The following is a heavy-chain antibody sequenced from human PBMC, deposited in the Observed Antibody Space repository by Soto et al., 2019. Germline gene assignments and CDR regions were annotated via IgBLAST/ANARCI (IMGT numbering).Heavy chain of an antibody. CDR1: GFTFSSYG. V-gene: IGHV3-30*18. D-gene: IGHD6-6*01. CDR3: AKAALSLVFHYYYGMDV. CDR2: ISYDGSNK. J-gene: IGHJ6*02. Sequence: HPGGSLRLSCAASGFTFSSYGMHWVRQAPGKGLEWVAVISYDGSNKYYADSVKGRFTISRDNSKNTLYLQMNGLRAEDTAVYYCAKAALSLVFHYYYGMDVWGQGTTVTVSS.